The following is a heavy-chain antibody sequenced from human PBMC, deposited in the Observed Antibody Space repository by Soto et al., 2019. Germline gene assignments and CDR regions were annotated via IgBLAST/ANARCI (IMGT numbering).Heavy chain of an antibody. J-gene: IGHJ4*02. V-gene: IGHV3-33*01. CDR3: ARERASDFDY. CDR2: IWYDGSKK. Sequence: QVQLVASGGGVVQPGRSLRLSCAASGFTFSSYGMHWVRQAPGKGLEWVAVIWYDGSKKYYADSVKGRFTISRDNSKNTLYLQMNSLRAEDTAVYYCARERASDFDYWGQGTLVTVSS. CDR1: GFTFSSYG.